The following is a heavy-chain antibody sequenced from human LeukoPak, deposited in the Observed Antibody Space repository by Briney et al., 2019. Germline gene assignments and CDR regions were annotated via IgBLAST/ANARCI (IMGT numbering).Heavy chain of an antibody. CDR1: GFIFDDYA. CDR2: INWNSVTI. CDR3: ARDRFRYCSGAYCSHFEF. D-gene: IGHD2-15*01. J-gene: IGHJ4*02. V-gene: IGHV3-9*03. Sequence: LTGGSLRLSCAASGFIFDDYAMHWVRQAPGKGLEWVSGINWNSVTIGYADSVKGRFTISRDNAKNSLYLQMNSLRADDMAFYYCARDRFRYCSGAYCSHFEFWGQGTLVSVSS.